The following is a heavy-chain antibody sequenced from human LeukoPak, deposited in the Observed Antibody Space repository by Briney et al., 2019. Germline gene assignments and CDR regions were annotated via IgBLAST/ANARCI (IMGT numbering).Heavy chain of an antibody. CDR2: IIPIFGTA. CDR1: GGTFSSYA. D-gene: IGHD3/OR15-3a*01. Sequence: ASVKVSCKASGGTFSSYAISWVQQAPGQGLEWMGRIIPIFGTANYAQKFQGRVTITADKSTSTAYMELSSLRSEDTAVYYCARARTGPFDYWGQGTLVTVSS. V-gene: IGHV1-69*06. J-gene: IGHJ4*02. CDR3: ARARTGPFDY.